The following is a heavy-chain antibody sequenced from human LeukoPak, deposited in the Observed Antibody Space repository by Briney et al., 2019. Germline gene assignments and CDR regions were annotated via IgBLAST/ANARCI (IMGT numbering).Heavy chain of an antibody. Sequence: PSETLSLTRAVSGYSIHRGYYWGWILQPAGKGLEWIGSISHNGICYYNPSLKSRGPISVDTYRNRFSLKLTPVTAADTAVYDCARDQGRYASAYQDYWGQGTLVTVSS. D-gene: IGHD3-16*01. V-gene: IGHV4-38-2*02. CDR3: ARDQGRYASAYQDY. J-gene: IGHJ4*02. CDR2: ISHNGIC. CDR1: GYSIHRGYY.